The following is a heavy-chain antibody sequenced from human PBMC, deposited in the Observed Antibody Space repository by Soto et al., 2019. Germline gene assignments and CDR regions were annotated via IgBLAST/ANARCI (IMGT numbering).Heavy chain of an antibody. CDR1: GFTLSTYA. J-gene: IGHJ4*02. Sequence: GGSLRLSCAASGFTLSTYAMSWVRQAPGKGLEWVSAISGSGGSTYYADSVKGRFTISRDNSKNTLYLQMNSLRVEDTAVYYCAKSVPAVTVHYFDYWGQGTLVTVSS. D-gene: IGHD2-2*01. CDR2: ISGSGGST. V-gene: IGHV3-23*01. CDR3: AKSVPAVTVHYFDY.